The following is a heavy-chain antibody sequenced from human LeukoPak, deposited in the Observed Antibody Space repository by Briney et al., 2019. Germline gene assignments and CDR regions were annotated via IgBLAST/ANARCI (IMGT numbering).Heavy chain of an antibody. CDR3: ARNPGGIGDY. V-gene: IGHV3-48*02. Sequence: GGSLRLSCAASGFTFSSYAMNWVRQAPGKGLEWVSFISGSSSSTFYADSVKGRFTVSRDNAKNTLYLQMNSLRDEDTAVYYCARNPGGIGDYWGQGTLVTVSS. J-gene: IGHJ4*02. CDR2: ISGSSSST. D-gene: IGHD4-23*01. CDR1: GFTFSSYA.